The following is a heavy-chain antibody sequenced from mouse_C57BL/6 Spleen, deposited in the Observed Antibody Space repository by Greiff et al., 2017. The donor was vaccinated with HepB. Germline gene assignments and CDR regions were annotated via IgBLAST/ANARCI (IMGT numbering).Heavy chain of an antibody. CDR1: GFTFSSYA. J-gene: IGHJ3*01. CDR3: AREGTTMITTEGFAY. D-gene: IGHD2-4*01. Sequence: EVMLVESGGGLVKPGGSLKLSCAASGFTFSSYAMSWVRQTPEKRLEWVATISDGGSYTYYPDNVKGRFTISRDNAKNNLYLQMSHLKSEDTAMYYCAREGTTMITTEGFAYWGQGTLVTVSA. V-gene: IGHV5-4*01. CDR2: ISDGGSYT.